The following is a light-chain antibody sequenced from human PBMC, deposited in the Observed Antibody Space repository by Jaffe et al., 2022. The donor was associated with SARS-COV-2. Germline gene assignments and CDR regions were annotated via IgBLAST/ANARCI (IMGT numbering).Light chain of an antibody. CDR3: QHYGRSPYT. J-gene: IGKJ2*01. CDR1: QSISSSY. V-gene: IGKV3-20*01. Sequence: EIVLTQTPGTLSLSPGERATLSCRASQSISSSYLAWYQQKPGQAPRVLMFGASNRATGIPERFSGSVSGTDFTLTISRLEPEDFAVYYCQHYGRSPYTFGQGTKLEIK. CDR2: GAS.